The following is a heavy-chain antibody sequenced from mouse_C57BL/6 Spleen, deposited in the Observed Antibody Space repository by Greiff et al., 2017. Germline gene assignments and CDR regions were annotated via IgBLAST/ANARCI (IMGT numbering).Heavy chain of an antibody. CDR2: ISSGGSYT. V-gene: IGHV5-6*02. CDR3: ARHEDIYYDLYFDY. J-gene: IGHJ2*01. Sequence: EVMLVESGGDLVKPGGSLKLSCAASGFTFSSYGMSWVRQTPDKRLEWVATISSGGSYTYYPDSVKGRFTISRDNAKNTLYLQMSSLKSEDTAMYYCARHEDIYYDLYFDYWGQGTTLTVSS. D-gene: IGHD2-4*01. CDR1: GFTFSSYG.